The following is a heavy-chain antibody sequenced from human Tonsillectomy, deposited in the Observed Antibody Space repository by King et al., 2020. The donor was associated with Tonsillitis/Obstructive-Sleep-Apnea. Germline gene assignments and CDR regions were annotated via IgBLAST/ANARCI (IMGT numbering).Heavy chain of an antibody. V-gene: IGHV4-34*01. Sequence: VPLQQWGAGLLKPSETLSLTCAVYGGSFSGYYWSWIRQPPGKGLEWIGEINHSGSTNYNPSLKSRVTISVDTSKNQFSLKLSSVTAADTAVYYCARGRVVGATNIWGQGTMVTVSS. CDR1: GGSFSGYY. CDR2: INHSGST. D-gene: IGHD1-26*01. CDR3: ARGRVVGATNI. J-gene: IGHJ3*02.